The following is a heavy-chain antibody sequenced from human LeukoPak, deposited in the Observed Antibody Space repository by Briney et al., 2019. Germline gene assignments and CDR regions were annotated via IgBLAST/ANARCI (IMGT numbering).Heavy chain of an antibody. D-gene: IGHD4-17*01. Sequence: SETLSLTCTVSGGSISSSSYYWGWLRQPPGKGLEWIGSFYYSGSTYYSPSLKSRATISVDTSKNQFSLKLSSVTAADTAVYYCARHLDYGDYVLRWFDPWGQGTLVTVSS. CDR3: ARHLDYGDYVLRWFDP. V-gene: IGHV4-39*01. CDR2: FYYSGST. J-gene: IGHJ5*02. CDR1: GGSISSSSYY.